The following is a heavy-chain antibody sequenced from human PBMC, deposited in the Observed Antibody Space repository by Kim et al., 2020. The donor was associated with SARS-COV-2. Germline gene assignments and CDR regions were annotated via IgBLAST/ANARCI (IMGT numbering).Heavy chain of an antibody. J-gene: IGHJ6*02. CDR1: GGSISSYY. D-gene: IGHD2-2*02. V-gene: IGHV4-4*07. CDR3: ARGFVVVPAAIREAYGMDV. CDR2: IYTSGST. Sequence: SETLSLTCTVSGGSISSYYWSWIRQPAGKGLEWIGRIYTSGSTNYNPSLKSRVTMSVDTSKNQFSLKLSSVTAADTAVYYCARGFVVVPAAIREAYGMDVWGQGTTVTSP.